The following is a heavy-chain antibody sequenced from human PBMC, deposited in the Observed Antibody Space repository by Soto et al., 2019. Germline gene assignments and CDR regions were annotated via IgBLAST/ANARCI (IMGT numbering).Heavy chain of an antibody. J-gene: IGHJ5*02. CDR2: ISGSGGTT. D-gene: IGHD3-22*01. CDR3: AKDSISMIAVAPGWFDP. V-gene: IGHV3-23*01. CDR1: GFSFSSYA. Sequence: LRLSCAASGFSFSSYAMSWVRHTPGRGLEWVSAISGSGGTTYYADSVKGRFSISRDNSKNTLYLLMNSLRAEDTAVYYCAKDSISMIAVAPGWFDPWGQGTLVTVSS.